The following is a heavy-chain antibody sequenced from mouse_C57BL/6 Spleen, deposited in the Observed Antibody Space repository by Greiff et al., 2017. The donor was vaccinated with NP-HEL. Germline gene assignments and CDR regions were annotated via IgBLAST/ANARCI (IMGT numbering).Heavy chain of an antibody. CDR3: ARDHYSNYRYFDY. V-gene: IGHV1-80*01. Sequence: VQLQQSGAELVKPGASVKISCKASGYAFSSYWMNWVKQRPGKGLEWIGQIYPGDGDTNYNGKFKGKATLTADKSSSTAYMQLSSLTSEDSAVYFCARDHYSNYRYFDYWGQGTTLTVSS. CDR1: GYAFSSYW. CDR2: IYPGDGDT. J-gene: IGHJ2*01. D-gene: IGHD2-5*01.